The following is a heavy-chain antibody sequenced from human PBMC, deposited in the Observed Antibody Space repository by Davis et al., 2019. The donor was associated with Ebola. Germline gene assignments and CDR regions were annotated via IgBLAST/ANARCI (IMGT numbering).Heavy chain of an antibody. J-gene: IGHJ6*02. CDR1: GGSFSGYY. V-gene: IGHV4-34*01. CDR3: ARDYRGGSSGWYPPYYYYYYGMDV. D-gene: IGHD6-19*01. CDR2: INHSGST. Sequence: SETLSLTCAVYGGSFSGYYWSWIRQPPGKGLEWIGEINHSGSTNYNPSLKSRVTISVDTSKNQFSLKLSSVTAADTAVYYCARDYRGGSSGWYPPYYYYYYGMDVWGQGTTVTVSS.